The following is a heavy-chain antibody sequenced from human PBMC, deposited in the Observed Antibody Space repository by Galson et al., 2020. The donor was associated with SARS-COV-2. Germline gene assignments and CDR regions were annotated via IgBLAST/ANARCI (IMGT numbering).Heavy chain of an antibody. J-gene: IGHJ3*01. V-gene: IGHV3-74*01. CDR2: IDGHGRNI. CDR3: ARVNYNDGD. CDR1: GFTFSTSW. Sequence: QAGGSLRLSCAASGFTFSTSWIHWVRQAPGKGPVWVSRIDGHGRNIYYADSVKGRFTISRDNAKNTAYLQMNSLRAEDTAVYYCARVNYNDGDWGQGTMVTVSS. D-gene: IGHD3-22*01.